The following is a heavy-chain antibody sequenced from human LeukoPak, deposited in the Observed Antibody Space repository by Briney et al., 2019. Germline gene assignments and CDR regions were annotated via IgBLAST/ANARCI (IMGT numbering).Heavy chain of an antibody. CDR2: INHSGST. V-gene: IGHV4-34*01. CDR3: ARDKNYYGSGSYPAYFDY. D-gene: IGHD3-10*01. J-gene: IGHJ4*02. CDR1: GGSFSGYY. Sequence: SETLSLTCAVYGGSFSGYYWSWIRQPPGKGLEWIGEINHSGSTNYNPSLKSRVTISVDTPKNQFSLKLSSVTAADTAVYYCARDKNYYGSGSYPAYFDYWGQGTLVTVSS.